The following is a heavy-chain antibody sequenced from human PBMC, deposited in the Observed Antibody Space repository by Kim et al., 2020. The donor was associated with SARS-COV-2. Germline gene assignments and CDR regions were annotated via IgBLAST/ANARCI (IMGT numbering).Heavy chain of an antibody. V-gene: IGHV3-9*01. CDR3: AKDTAYSSSSGEFDY. D-gene: IGHD6-6*01. CDR2: ISWNSGSI. Sequence: GGSLRLSCAASGFTFDDYAMHWVRQAPGKGLEWVSGISWNSGSIGYADSVKGRLTISRDNAKNSLYLQMNSLRAEDTALYYCAKDTAYSSSSGEFDYWG. CDR1: GFTFDDYA. J-gene: IGHJ4*01.